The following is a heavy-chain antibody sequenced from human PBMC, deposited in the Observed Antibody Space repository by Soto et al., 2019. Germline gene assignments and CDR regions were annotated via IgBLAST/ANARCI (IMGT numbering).Heavy chain of an antibody. CDR3: ARSGNIVATTNYYLDV. Sequence: EVQLVKSGGGVVRPGGSLRLSCVASGFTFDDYGMHWVRQAPGKGLEWVSGINWNGGRTGYPGSMKGRFIISRDNAKNPLYLQMNSLRSEDTALYYCARSGNIVATTNYYLDVWGNGTTVTVSS. CDR2: INWNGGRT. D-gene: IGHD5-12*01. V-gene: IGHV3-20*04. CDR1: GFTFDDYG. J-gene: IGHJ6*03.